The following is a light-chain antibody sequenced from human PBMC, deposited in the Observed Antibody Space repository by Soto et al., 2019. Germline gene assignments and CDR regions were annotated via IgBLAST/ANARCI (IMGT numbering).Light chain of an antibody. CDR3: QQYNDWPYT. CDR1: QSVRNN. Sequence: EIVMTQSPATLSVSPGERATLSCRAIQSVRNNLAWYQQRPGQAPTLLIHGASTRATGIPVRISGSGSGTEFTLTNSSLQSEDFAVYYCQQYNDWPYTFGQGTKLEIK. J-gene: IGKJ2*01. V-gene: IGKV3-15*01. CDR2: GAS.